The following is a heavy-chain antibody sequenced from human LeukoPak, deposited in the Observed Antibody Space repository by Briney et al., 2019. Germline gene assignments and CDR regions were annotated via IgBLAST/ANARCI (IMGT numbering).Heavy chain of an antibody. CDR1: GGTFSGYY. CDR3: ARGFDGTFDSSGYYVDY. D-gene: IGHD3-22*01. J-gene: IGHJ4*02. CDR2: INHSGST. Sequence: SETLSLTCAVYGGTFSGYYWSWIRQPPGKGLEWIGEINHSGSTNYNPSLKSRVTISVDTSKNQFSLKLRSVTAADTAVYYCARGFDGTFDSSGYYVDYWGQGTLVTVSS. V-gene: IGHV4-34*01.